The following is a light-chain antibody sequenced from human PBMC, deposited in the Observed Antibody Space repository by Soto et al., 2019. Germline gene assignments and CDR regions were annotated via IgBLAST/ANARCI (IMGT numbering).Light chain of an antibody. V-gene: IGKV1-39*01. CDR1: QTISGD. CDR2: AAS. J-gene: IGKJ2*01. Sequence: DIRRTQSPASLSASVGERGTITCRASQTISGDLNWYEQKPGAAPKLLIYAASTLQTGVPSRFSGSGFGTDYTLTISSLQPADFAIYYCQQTFRTPHTLGQGTKVDI. CDR3: QQTFRTPHT.